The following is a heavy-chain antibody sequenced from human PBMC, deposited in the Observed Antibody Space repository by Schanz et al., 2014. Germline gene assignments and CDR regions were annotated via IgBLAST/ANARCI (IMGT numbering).Heavy chain of an antibody. CDR3: AKDLLYGAPMPLNHLDY. V-gene: IGHV3-23*01. D-gene: IGHD2-2*01. Sequence: EVQLLESGGGLVQPGGSLRLSCAASGFTFSSYAMSWVRQAPGKGLEWVSGISGSGGSTYYADSVKGRFTISRDNSKNTQNLQMNSLRAEDTAVYYGAKDLLYGAPMPLNHLDYWGQGTLVTVSS. CDR1: GFTFSSYA. CDR2: ISGSGGST. J-gene: IGHJ4*02.